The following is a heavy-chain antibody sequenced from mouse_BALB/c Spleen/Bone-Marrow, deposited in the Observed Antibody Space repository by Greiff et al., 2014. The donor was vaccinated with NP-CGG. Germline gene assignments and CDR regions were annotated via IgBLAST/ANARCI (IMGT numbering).Heavy chain of an antibody. V-gene: IGHV1-69*02. CDR2: IDPSDSYT. D-gene: IGHD2-4*01. J-gene: IGHJ3*01. CDR3: ARTYYDYDWFAY. Sequence: VQLQQSGVEFVKSGASVKLSCKASGYTFTSYWMHWVKQRPGQGLEWIGEIDPSDSYTKYNQNFKGKATLTVDKSSSTAYMQLSSLTSEDSAVYYCARTYYDYDWFAYWGQGTLVTVSA. CDR1: GYTFTSYW.